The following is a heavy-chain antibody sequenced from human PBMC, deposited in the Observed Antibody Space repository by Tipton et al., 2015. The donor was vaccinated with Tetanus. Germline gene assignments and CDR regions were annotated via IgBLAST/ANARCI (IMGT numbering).Heavy chain of an antibody. J-gene: IGHJ4*02. D-gene: IGHD3-10*01. CDR3: ARGPMVRGVTRFDY. CDR2: IYTSGST. V-gene: IGHV4-4*07. Sequence: GLVKPSETLSLTCTVSGGSISSYYWSWIRQPAGKGLEWIGRIYTSGSTNYNPSLKSRVTMSVDTSKNQFSLKLSSVTAADTAVYYCARGPMVRGVTRFDYWGQGTLVTVSS. CDR1: GGSISSYY.